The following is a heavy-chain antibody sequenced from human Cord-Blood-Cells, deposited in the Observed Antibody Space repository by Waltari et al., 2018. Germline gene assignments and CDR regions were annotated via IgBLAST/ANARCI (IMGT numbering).Heavy chain of an antibody. CDR1: GGSISSYY. D-gene: IGHD3-3*01. Sequence: QVQLQESGPGLVKPSETLSLTCIVSGGSISSYYWIWIRQPPGKGLEWIGYIYYSGSTNYNPSLQSRVTISVDTSKNQFSLKLSSVTAADTAVYYCARMLWGDDFWSGYPQYFDYWGQGTLVTVSS. J-gene: IGHJ4*02. CDR3: ARMLWGDDFWSGYPQYFDY. V-gene: IGHV4-59*01. CDR2: IYYSGST.